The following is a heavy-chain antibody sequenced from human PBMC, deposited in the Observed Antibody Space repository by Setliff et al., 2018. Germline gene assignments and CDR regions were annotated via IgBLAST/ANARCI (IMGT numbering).Heavy chain of an antibody. CDR3: ANDVRGGVYEI. Sequence: GGSLRLSCAASGFTFSSYWMSWVRQAPGKGLEWVANIKQDGSEKYYVDSVKGRFTISRDNAKNSLYLQMNSLRAEDTAVYYCANDVRGGVYEIWGQGTMVTVSS. CDR2: IKQDGSEK. V-gene: IGHV3-7*01. D-gene: IGHD3-16*01. CDR1: GFTFSSYW. J-gene: IGHJ3*02.